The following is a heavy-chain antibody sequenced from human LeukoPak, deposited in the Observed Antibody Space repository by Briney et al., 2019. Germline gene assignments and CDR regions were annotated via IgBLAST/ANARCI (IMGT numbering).Heavy chain of an antibody. CDR1: GGSISSGDYY. D-gene: IGHD1-26*01. CDR3: AREGEVGASDY. CDR2: IYYSGST. J-gene: IGHJ4*02. Sequence: SQTLSLTCTVSGGSISSGDYYWRWIRQPPGTGLEWIGYIYYSGSTYYNPSLKSRVTISVDTSKNQFSLKLSSVTAADTAVYYCAREGEVGASDYWGQGTLVTVSS. V-gene: IGHV4-30-4*08.